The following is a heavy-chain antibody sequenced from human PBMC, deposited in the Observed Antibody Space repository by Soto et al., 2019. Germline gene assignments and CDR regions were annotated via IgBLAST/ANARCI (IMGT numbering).Heavy chain of an antibody. D-gene: IGHD2-2*01. CDR2: IYYSGST. V-gene: IGHV4-30-4*01. J-gene: IGHJ4*02. CDR1: GGSITSDDYY. Sequence: SETLSLTCTVSGGSITSDDYYWSCIRQPPGKGLEWIGYIYYSGSTYYNPSLKSRVTKSIDTSKNQFSLKLSSVTAADTAVYYCARAQLVGYYFDYWGQGTLVTVSS. CDR3: ARAQLVGYYFDY.